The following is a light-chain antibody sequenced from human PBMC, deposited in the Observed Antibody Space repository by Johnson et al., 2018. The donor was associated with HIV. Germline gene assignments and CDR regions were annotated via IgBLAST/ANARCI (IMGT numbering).Light chain of an antibody. J-gene: IGLJ1*01. CDR1: SSNIGKNS. CDR2: EKN. V-gene: IGLV1-51*02. CDR3: GTWDSSLSAHFV. Sequence: QSVLTQPPSVSAAPGQKVTIPCSGSSSNIGKNSVSWYQQLPGTAPKLLIYEKNKRPSGIPDRFSASKSGTSATLVITGLQTGDEADYYCGTWDSSLSAHFVFGTGTRVTV.